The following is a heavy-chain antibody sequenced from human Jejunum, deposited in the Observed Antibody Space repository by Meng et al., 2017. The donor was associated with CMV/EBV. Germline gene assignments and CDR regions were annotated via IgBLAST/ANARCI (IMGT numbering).Heavy chain of an antibody. CDR1: GFAFSTYW. CDR2: IKSDGSGT. D-gene: IGHD5-12*01. J-gene: IGHJ4*02. CDR3: ATSPSINRD. V-gene: IGHV3-74*01. Sequence: LSCAASGFAFSTYWMQWVRQAPGKGLVWVSNIKSDGSGTNYADSVKGRFAISRDNAKNTLYLEMNSLRVEDTAVYYCATSPSINRDWGQGTLVTVSS.